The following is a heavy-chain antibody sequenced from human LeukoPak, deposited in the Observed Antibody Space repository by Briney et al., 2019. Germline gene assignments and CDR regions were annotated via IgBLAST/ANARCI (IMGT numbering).Heavy chain of an antibody. Sequence: LRLSCAASGFTVSDNYMSWVRQAPGKGLEWVGDIYYSGSTYYNASLKSRVNISVDTSKKQFSLKLSSVTAADTAVYYCARGSYHFFDYWGQGTLVTVSS. CDR2: IYYSGST. V-gene: IGHV4-31*02. CDR1: GFTVSDNY. D-gene: IGHD1-26*01. CDR3: ARGSYHFFDY. J-gene: IGHJ4*02.